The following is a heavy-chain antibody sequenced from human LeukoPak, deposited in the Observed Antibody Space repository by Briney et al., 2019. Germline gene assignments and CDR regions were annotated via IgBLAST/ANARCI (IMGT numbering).Heavy chain of an antibody. V-gene: IGHV3-23*01. Sequence: GGSLRLSCAASGFTFSSYAMSWVRQAPGKGLEWVSSISGRGGSTYYADSVKGRFTISRDNSKNTLYPQMNSLRAEDTAVYYCAKDPPRYCSGGSCSGGWGQGTLVTVSS. J-gene: IGHJ4*02. CDR3: AKDPPRYCSGGSCSGG. CDR2: ISGRGGST. CDR1: GFTFSSYA. D-gene: IGHD2-15*01.